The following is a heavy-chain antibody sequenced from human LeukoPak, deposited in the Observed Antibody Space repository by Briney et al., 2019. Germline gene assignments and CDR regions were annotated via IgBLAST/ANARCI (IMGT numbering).Heavy chain of an antibody. CDR2: IYYSGST. V-gene: IGHV4-59*12. J-gene: IGHJ5*02. CDR3: AREPDTSWFDP. D-gene: IGHD1-14*01. Sequence: SETLSLTCTVSGGPISSYYWSWIRQPPGKGLEWIGYIYYSGSTNYNPSLKSRVTISVDTSKNQFSLQLNSVTPEDTAVYYCAREPDTSWFDPWGQGTLVTVSS. CDR1: GGPISSYY.